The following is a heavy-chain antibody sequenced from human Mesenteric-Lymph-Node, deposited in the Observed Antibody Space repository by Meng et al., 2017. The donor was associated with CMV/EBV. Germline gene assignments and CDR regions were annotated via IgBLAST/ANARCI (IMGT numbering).Heavy chain of an antibody. CDR3: ARSLVGDHGDS. J-gene: IGHJ4*02. CDR2: ISTNSHK. CDR1: GFTFRNFG. V-gene: IGHV3-69-1*01. D-gene: IGHD4-17*01. Sequence: GESLKISCAASGFTFRNFGMHWVRQSPGKGLEWLSSISTNSHKYYADFVKGRFTISRDNAKNSLYLQMSSLRAEDTAVYYCARSLVGDHGDSWGQGTLVTVSS.